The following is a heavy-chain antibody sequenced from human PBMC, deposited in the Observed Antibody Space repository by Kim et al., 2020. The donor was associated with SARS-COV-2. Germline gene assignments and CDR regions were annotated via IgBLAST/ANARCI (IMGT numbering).Heavy chain of an antibody. Sequence: VKGRFTISRDNTKNTLYLQMNSLGAEDTAVYYCAAYIAVAGTGGLRERDYWGQGTLVTVSS. J-gene: IGHJ4*02. CDR3: AAYIAVAGTGGLRERDY. D-gene: IGHD6-19*01. V-gene: IGHV3-23*01.